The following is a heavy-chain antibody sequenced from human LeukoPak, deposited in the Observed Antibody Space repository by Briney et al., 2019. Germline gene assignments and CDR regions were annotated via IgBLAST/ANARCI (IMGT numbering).Heavy chain of an antibody. CDR1: GFTFSSYW. J-gene: IGHJ4*02. V-gene: IGHV3-74*01. CDR2: IKSDGITI. CDR3: LRDLNWSLDQ. Sequence: GGSLRLSCAASGFTFSSYWMHWVRQAPGKGLVWVSRIKSDGITITYADSVKGRFTISRDNAKNTLYLQMNSLRAEDTAVYYCLRDLNWSLDQWGQGTLVTVSS. D-gene: IGHD1-20*01.